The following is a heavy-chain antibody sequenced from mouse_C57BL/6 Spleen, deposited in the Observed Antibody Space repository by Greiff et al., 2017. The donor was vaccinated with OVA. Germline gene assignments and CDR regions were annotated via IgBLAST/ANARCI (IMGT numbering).Heavy chain of an antibody. CDR1: GYAFTNYL. D-gene: IGHD3-2*02. CDR2: INPGSGGT. Sequence: VQLQESGAELVRPGTSVKVSCKASGYAFTNYLIEWVKQRPGQGLEWIGVINPGSGGTNYNEKFKGKATLTADKSSSTAYMQLSSLTSEDSAVYCCAREEAAQSWFAYWGQGTLVTVSA. CDR3: AREEAAQSWFAY. J-gene: IGHJ3*01. V-gene: IGHV1-54*01.